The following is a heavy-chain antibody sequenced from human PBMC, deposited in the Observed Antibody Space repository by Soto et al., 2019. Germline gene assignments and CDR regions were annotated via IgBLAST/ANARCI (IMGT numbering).Heavy chain of an antibody. D-gene: IGHD3-3*01. CDR1: GFTFSSYA. CDR3: AKSFNIPMEWLFGDYFDY. Sequence: HPGGSLRLSCAASGFTFSSYAMGWVRQAPGKGLEWVSAISGSGGSTYYADSVKGRFTISRDNSKNTLYLQMNSLRAEDTAVYYCAKSFNIPMEWLFGDYFDYWGQGTLVTVSS. V-gene: IGHV3-23*01. CDR2: ISGSGGST. J-gene: IGHJ4*02.